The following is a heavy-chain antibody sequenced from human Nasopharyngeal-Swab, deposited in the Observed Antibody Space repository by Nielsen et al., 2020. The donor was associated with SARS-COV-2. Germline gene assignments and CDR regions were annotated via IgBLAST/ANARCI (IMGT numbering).Heavy chain of an antibody. CDR2: ISASNGNT. Sequence: ASVQVSCKASGYTFTSYGISWVRQAPGQGLEWMGWISASNGNTNYAQNLQGRVTMTTDTSTSTAYMELRSLRSADTAVYYCARDDSSNYDFWSGYYTSFDYWGQGTLVTVSS. V-gene: IGHV1-18*01. D-gene: IGHD3-3*01. CDR3: ARDDSSNYDFWSGYYTSFDY. J-gene: IGHJ4*02. CDR1: GYTFTSYG.